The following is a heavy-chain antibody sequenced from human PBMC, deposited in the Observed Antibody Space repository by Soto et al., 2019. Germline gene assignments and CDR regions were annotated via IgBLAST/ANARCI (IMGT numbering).Heavy chain of an antibody. D-gene: IGHD2-21*02. V-gene: IGHV4-59*01. Sequence: SETLSLTCTVSGGSISGCYWSWIRQPPGKGLEWIGNVYYSGGAKYNPSVKRRVSISVDTSKNQFSLNLSSVTAADTAVYYCTRDGDGRMTTNPYYYYGMDVWGPGITVTVSS. J-gene: IGHJ6*02. CDR2: VYYSGGA. CDR3: TRDGDGRMTTNPYYYYGMDV. CDR1: GGSISGCY.